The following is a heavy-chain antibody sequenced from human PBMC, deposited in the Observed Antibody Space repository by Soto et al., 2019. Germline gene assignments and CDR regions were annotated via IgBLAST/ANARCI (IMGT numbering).Heavy chain of an antibody. V-gene: IGHV3-23*01. J-gene: IGHJ4*02. CDR1: GINFGGRA. CDR3: ARGSTDYYPGSRIFDF. Sequence: GGSQRLSCVAAGINFGGRAMSWVRQTPGEGLEWVSTITDNGGDTKSADSVRGRFTISRDNSKNTLYLQMSSLRAEDSAVYYCARGSTDYYPGSRIFDFRGRGTLVTGSS. CDR2: ITDNGGDT. D-gene: IGHD3-10*01.